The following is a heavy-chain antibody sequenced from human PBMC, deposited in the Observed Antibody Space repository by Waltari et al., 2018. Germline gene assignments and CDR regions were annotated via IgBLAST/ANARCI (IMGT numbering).Heavy chain of an antibody. CDR1: GGSISSSSYY. J-gene: IGHJ5*02. CDR2: IYYSRST. V-gene: IGHV4-39*01. CDR3: ARHNRNWFDP. Sequence: QLQLQESGPGLVKPSETLSLTCTVSGGSISSSSYYWGWIRQPPGKGLECIGSIYYSRSTSYNPSLKSRVTISVDTSKNQFSLKLSSVTAADTAVYYCARHNRNWFDPWGQGTLVTVSS.